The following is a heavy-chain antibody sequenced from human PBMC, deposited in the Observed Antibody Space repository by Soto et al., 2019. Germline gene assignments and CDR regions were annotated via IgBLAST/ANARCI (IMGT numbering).Heavy chain of an antibody. D-gene: IGHD5-18*01. J-gene: IGHJ4*02. V-gene: IGHV4-31*03. CDR2: IYYSGST. CDR1: GGSISSGGYY. CDR3: ARGGGYSYVFDY. Sequence: QVQLQESGPGLVKPSQTLSLTCTVSGGSISSGGYYWSWIRRHPGKGLEWIGYIYYSGSTYYNPSLKSRVTISVDTSKNQFSLKLSSVTAADTAVYYCARGGGYSYVFDYWGQGTLVTVSS.